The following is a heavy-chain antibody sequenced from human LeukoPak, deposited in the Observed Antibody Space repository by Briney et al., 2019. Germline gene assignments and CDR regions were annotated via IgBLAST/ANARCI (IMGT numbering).Heavy chain of an antibody. V-gene: IGHV4-34*01. CDR2: INHSGST. CDR1: GFTFSTYA. CDR3: ARRIVVVVAADDYFDY. Sequence: GSLRLSCAASGFTFSTYAMSWIRQPPGKGLEWIGEINHSGSTNYNPSLKSRVTISVDTSKNQFSLKLSSVTAADTAVYYCARRIVVVVAADDYFDYWGQGTLVTVSS. D-gene: IGHD2-15*01. J-gene: IGHJ4*02.